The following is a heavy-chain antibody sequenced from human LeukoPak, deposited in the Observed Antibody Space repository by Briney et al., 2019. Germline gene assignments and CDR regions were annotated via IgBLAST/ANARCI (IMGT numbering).Heavy chain of an antibody. J-gene: IGHJ4*02. CDR3: ARDLVGYSYGYSDY. D-gene: IGHD5-18*01. CDR2: IYSGGST. CDR1: GFTVSSNY. V-gene: IGHV3-66*01. Sequence: GGSLRLSCAASGFTVSSNYMSWVRQAPGKGLEWVSVIYSGGSTYYADSVKGRFTISRDNSKNTLYLQMNSLRAEDTAVYYCARDLVGYSYGYSDYWGQGTLVTVPS.